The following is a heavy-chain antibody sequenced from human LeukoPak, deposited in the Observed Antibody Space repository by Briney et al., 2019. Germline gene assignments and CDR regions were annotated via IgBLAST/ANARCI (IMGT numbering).Heavy chain of an antibody. V-gene: IGHV1-69*05. CDR1: GGTFSSYA. CDR2: ITPIFGTA. J-gene: IGHJ5*02. CDR3: ARGRGKNYYDSSGYYFNWFDP. D-gene: IGHD3-22*01. Sequence: SVKVSCKASGGTFSSYAISWVRQAPGQGLEWMGRITPIFGTANYAQKFQGRVTITTDESTSTAYMELSSLRSEDTAVYYCARGRGKNYYDSSGYYFNWFDPWGQGTLVTVSS.